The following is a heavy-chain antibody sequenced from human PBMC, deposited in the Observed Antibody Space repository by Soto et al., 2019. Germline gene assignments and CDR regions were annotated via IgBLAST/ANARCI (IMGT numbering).Heavy chain of an antibody. V-gene: IGHV3-30-3*01. Sequence: QVRLVESGGGVVQPGRSLRLSCTASGFSFSSYAMYWFRQPPGKGLEWVAVISHDGISKHYADSVKGRVTVSRDNSNHSLELQLNSLRGEDTAMYYCARDMYSSDYFVKLFETWGQGTLVTVSS. CDR1: GFSFSSYA. CDR2: ISHDGISK. D-gene: IGHD6-19*01. CDR3: ARDMYSSDYFVKLFET. J-gene: IGHJ5*02.